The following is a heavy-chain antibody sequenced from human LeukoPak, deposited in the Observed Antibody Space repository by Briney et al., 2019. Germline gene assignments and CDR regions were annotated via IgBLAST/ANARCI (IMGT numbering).Heavy chain of an antibody. J-gene: IGHJ4*02. V-gene: IGHV3-20*01. D-gene: IGHD1-26*01. CDR1: GFTFDDYG. CDR3: ARGGLIGSVGVPPRSTELDY. Sequence: GGSLRLSCAASGFTFDDYGMSWVRQAPGKGLEWVSGINWNGGSTGYADSVKGRFTISRDNAKNSLYLQMNSLRAEDTALYHCARGGLIGSVGVPPRSTELDYWGQGTLVTVSS. CDR2: INWNGGST.